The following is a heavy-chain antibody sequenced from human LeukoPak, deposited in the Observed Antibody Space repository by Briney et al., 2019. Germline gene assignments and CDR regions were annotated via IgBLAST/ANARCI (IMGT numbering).Heavy chain of an antibody. J-gene: IGHJ4*02. CDR2: IPYSGST. D-gene: IGHD6-19*01. V-gene: IGHV4-59*01. CDR3: ARHTTSGWYQVVY. Sequence: SETLSLTCTISGGSISNYFWSWIRQPPGKGLEWIGYIPYSGSTNNRNPSLKSRVTISVDTSKNQFSLKLSSVTAAVTAVYYCARHTTSGWYQVVYWGQGTLVTVSS. CDR1: GGSISNYF.